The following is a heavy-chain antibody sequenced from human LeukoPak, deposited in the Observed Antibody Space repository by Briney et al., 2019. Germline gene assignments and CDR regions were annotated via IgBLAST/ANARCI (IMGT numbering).Heavy chain of an antibody. D-gene: IGHD4-17*01. CDR1: GGSINSYY. CDR2: MYNSGST. Sequence: SETLSLTCTVSGGSINSYYWSWIRQPPGKGLEWIGYMYNSGSTNYNPSLKSRVTISIDTSKNQFSLKLSSVTAADTAVYYCARVPHFGDYGWFDPWGQGTLVTVSS. CDR3: ARVPHFGDYGWFDP. J-gene: IGHJ5*02. V-gene: IGHV4-59*01.